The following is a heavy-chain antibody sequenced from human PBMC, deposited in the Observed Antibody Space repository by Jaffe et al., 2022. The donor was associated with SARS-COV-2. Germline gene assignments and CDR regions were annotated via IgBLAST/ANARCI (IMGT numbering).Heavy chain of an antibody. J-gene: IGHJ4*02. CDR3: VKVLKAGHFDY. D-gene: IGHD2-8*01. CDR1: GFTFSSYA. V-gene: IGHV3-64D*09. Sequence: EVQLVESGGGLVQPGGSLRLSCSASGFTFSSYAMHWVRQAPGKGLEYVSAISSNGGSTYYADSVKGRFTISRDNSKNTLYLQMSSLRAEDTAVYYCVKVLKAGHFDYWGQGTLVTVSS. CDR2: ISSNGGST.